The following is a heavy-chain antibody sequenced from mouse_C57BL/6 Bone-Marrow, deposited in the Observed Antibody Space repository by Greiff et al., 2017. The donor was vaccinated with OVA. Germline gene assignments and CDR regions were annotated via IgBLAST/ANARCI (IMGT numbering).Heavy chain of an antibody. CDR1: GFTFSDYG. CDR3: ARQGYGTWYFDV. D-gene: IGHD2-10*02. CDR2: ISNLAYSI. V-gene: IGHV5-15*01. Sequence: EVQLQQSGGGLVQPGGSLKLSCAASGFTFSDYGMAWVRQAPRKGPEWVAFISNLAYSIYYADTVTGRFTISRENAKNTLYLEMSSLRSEDTAMYYCARQGYGTWYFDVWGTGTTVTVSS. J-gene: IGHJ1*03.